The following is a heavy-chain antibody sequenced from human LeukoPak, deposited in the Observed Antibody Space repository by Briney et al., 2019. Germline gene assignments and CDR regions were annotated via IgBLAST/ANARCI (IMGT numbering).Heavy chain of an antibody. V-gene: IGHV4-39*01. CDR2: IYYNGST. CDR3: ARPFRGGSYFNNYFDY. CDR1: GGSISSSSYY. D-gene: IGHD1-26*01. Sequence: SETLSLTCTVSGGSISSSSYYWGWIRQPPGKGLEWIGSIYYNGSTYYNPSLKSRVTISVDTSKNQFSLKLSSVTAADTAVYYCARPFRGGSYFNNYFDYWGQGTLVTVSS. J-gene: IGHJ4*02.